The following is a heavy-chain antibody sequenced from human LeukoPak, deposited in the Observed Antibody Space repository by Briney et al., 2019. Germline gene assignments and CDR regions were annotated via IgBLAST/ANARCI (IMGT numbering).Heavy chain of an antibody. J-gene: IGHJ4*02. Sequence: PSETLSLTCTVSGGSISSYYWGWIRQPPGKGLEWIGSIYYSGSTYYNPSLKSRVTISVDTSKNQFSLKLSSVTAADTAVYYCARHSYSRSIDYWGQGTLVTVSS. V-gene: IGHV4-39*01. CDR1: GGSISSYY. CDR3: ARHSYSRSIDY. D-gene: IGHD6-13*01. CDR2: IYYSGST.